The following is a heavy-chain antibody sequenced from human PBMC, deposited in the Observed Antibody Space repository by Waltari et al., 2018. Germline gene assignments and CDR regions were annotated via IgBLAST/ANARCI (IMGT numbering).Heavy chain of an antibody. CDR2: IKQDGSEK. V-gene: IGHV3-7*01. CDR1: GFTFSRHW. J-gene: IGHJ4*02. Sequence: EVQLVESGGGLVQPGGSLRLSCAASGFTFSRHWMSWVRQAPGKGLEWVANIKQDGSEKYYVDSVKGRFTISRDNAKNSLYLQMNSLRAEDTAVYYCARSPPSAAVDYWGQGTLVTVSS. CDR3: ARSPPSAAVDY. D-gene: IGHD6-13*01.